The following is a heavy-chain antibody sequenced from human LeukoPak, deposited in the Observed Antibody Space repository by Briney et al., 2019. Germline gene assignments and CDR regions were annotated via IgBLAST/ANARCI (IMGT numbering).Heavy chain of an antibody. J-gene: IGHJ6*03. V-gene: IGHV4-4*07. CDR1: GGSISSYY. CDR3: ARVTGAAVGIYYYYYYMDV. CDR2: IYTRGNT. D-gene: IGHD6-13*01. Sequence: PSETLSLTCTVSGGSISSYYWSWIRQPAGKGLEWIGRIYTRGNTNYNPSLKNRVTMSVDTSKNQFSLKLSSVTAADTAVYYCARVTGAAVGIYYYYYYMDVWGKGTTVTVSS.